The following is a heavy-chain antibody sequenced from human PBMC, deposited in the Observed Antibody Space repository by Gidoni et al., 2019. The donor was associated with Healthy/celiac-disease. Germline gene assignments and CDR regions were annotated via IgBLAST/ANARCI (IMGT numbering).Heavy chain of an antibody. J-gene: IGHJ4*02. Sequence: QVQLQQWGAGLLKPSETLSLTCAVYGGSFSGYYWSWIRQPPGKGLEWIGEINHSGSTNYNPSLKSRVTISVDTSKNQFSLKLSSVTAADTAVYYCASVRAMIVVVPPLWGQGTLVTVSS. CDR3: ASVRAMIVVVPPL. CDR1: GGSFSGYY. D-gene: IGHD3-22*01. V-gene: IGHV4-34*01. CDR2: INHSGST.